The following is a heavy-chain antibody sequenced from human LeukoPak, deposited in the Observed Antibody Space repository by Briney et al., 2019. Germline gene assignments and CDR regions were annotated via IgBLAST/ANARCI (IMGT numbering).Heavy chain of an antibody. Sequence: GGSLRLSCAASGFTFSSYAMSWVRQAPGKGLEWVSVISGSGGDTNYADSVEGRFTISRDNSKNTLYLQMNTLRAEDTAVYYCAKPREGSGSYYKSFFDSWGQGTLVTVPS. CDR1: GFTFSSYA. J-gene: IGHJ4*02. CDR2: ISGSGGDT. V-gene: IGHV3-23*01. CDR3: AKPREGSGSYYKSFFDS. D-gene: IGHD3-10*01.